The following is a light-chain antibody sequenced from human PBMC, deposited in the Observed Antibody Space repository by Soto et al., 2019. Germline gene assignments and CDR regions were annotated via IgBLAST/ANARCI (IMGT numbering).Light chain of an antibody. CDR1: QSVSSH. V-gene: IGKV3D-15*01. CDR3: KQYNSYPIT. Sequence: EIVLTQSPATLSLSPGEGATVSCRASQSVSSHLAWYQQKPGQTPRLLISGASTRATGIPDRFSGSGSGTDFTLTIRSLQPEDFATYYCKQYNSYPITFGQGTRLEIK. CDR2: GAS. J-gene: IGKJ5*01.